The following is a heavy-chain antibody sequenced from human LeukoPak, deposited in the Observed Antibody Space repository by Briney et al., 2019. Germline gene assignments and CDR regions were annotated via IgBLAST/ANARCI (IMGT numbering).Heavy chain of an antibody. V-gene: IGHV4-39*07. D-gene: IGHD6-13*01. CDR2: INHSGST. Sequence: PSETLSLTCTVSGGSISSSSYYWSWIRQPPGKGLEWIGEINHSGSTNYNPSLKSRVTISVDTSKNQFSLKLSSVTAADTAVYYCARDPIAAAGYIDYWGQGTLVTVPS. CDR3: ARDPIAAAGYIDY. J-gene: IGHJ4*02. CDR1: GGSISSSSYY.